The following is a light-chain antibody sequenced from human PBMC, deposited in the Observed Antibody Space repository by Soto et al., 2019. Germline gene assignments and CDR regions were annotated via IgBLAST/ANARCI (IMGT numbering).Light chain of an antibody. CDR1: SGHSSYA. CDR3: QTWGTGIRV. CDR2: LNSDGSH. J-gene: IGLJ2*01. V-gene: IGLV4-69*01. Sequence: QSVLTQSPSASASLGASVKLTCTLSSGHSSYAIAWHQQQPEKGPRYLMKLNSDGSHSKGDGITDRFSGSSSGAERYLTISSLQSEDEADYYCQTWGTGIRVFGGGTKRTVL.